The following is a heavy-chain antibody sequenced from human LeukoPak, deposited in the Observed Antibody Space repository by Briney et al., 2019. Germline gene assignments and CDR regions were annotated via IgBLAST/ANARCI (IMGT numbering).Heavy chain of an antibody. D-gene: IGHD1-26*01. CDR2: ISYDGSNK. CDR3: TRDMGGTYFDY. J-gene: IGHJ4*02. CDR1: GFTFSTYG. V-gene: IGHV3-30*03. Sequence: GRSLRLSCEASGFTFSTYGMHWVRQAPGKGLEWVALISYDGSNKYYADSVKGRFTISRDNSKNTLYLQMNSLRAEDTAVYYCTRDMGGTYFDYWGQGTLVTVSS.